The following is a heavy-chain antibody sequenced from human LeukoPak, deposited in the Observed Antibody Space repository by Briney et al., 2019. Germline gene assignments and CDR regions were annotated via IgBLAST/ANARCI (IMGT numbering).Heavy chain of an antibody. D-gene: IGHD4-17*01. CDR1: GGFITSYY. J-gene: IGHJ3*02. CDR3: ARDSATTDDAFDI. V-gene: IGHV4-59*12. CDR2: LYYSGST. Sequence: SETLSLTCTVSGGFITSYYWSWLRQPPGKGLEWIGYLYYSGSTYYNPSLKSRVTISVDTSKNQFSLKLSSVTAADTAVYYCARDSATTDDAFDIWGQGTMVTVSS.